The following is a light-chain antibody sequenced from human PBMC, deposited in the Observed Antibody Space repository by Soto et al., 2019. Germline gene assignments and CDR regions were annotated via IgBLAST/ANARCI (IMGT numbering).Light chain of an antibody. Sequence: QSVLTQPASVSGSPGQSITISCSGTSSDVGSYNVVSWYQHHSGKAPKLMIYEGSKRPSGVSYRFSGSKSGNTASLTISGLRAEDEADYYCCSYAGSSNFVLFGGGTKLTVL. J-gene: IGLJ2*01. CDR1: SSDVGSYNV. CDR2: EGS. CDR3: CSYAGSSNFVL. V-gene: IGLV2-23*03.